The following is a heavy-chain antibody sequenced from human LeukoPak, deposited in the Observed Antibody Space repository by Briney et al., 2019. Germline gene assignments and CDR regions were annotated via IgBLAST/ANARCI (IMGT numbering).Heavy chain of an antibody. Sequence: PSETLSLTCTVSGGSISSSSYYWGWIRQPPGKGLEWIGSIYYSGITYYNPSLKSRVTISVDTSKNQLSLKLSSVTAADTAVYYCARLVRVAAPRSEYFQHWGPGTLVTVSS. CDR2: IYYSGIT. CDR3: ARLVRVAAPRSEYFQH. V-gene: IGHV4-39*01. J-gene: IGHJ1*01. CDR1: GGSISSSSYY. D-gene: IGHD6-13*01.